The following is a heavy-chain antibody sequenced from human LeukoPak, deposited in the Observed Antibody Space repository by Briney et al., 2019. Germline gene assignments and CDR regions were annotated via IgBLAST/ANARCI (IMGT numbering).Heavy chain of an antibody. CDR1: GFTVSSNY. CDR3: AKEGHSIVGGTIPFDH. Sequence: GGSLRLSCAASGFTVSSNYMSWVRQAPGKGLEWVSAVYSGGNTYYADSVKGRFTISRDNSKNTLYLQMNSLRAEDTAKYYCAKEGHSIVGGTIPFDHWGQGTLVTVSS. CDR2: VYSGGNT. J-gene: IGHJ4*02. D-gene: IGHD1-26*01. V-gene: IGHV3-53*01.